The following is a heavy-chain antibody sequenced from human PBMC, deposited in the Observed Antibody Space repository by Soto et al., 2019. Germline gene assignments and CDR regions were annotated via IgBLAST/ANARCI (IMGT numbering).Heavy chain of an antibody. V-gene: IGHV1-18*01. CDR1: GYTFTSYG. CDR2: ISAYNGNT. J-gene: IGHJ6*02. D-gene: IGHD4-17*01. CDR3: ARDRGYGDYVPHYYYGMDV. Sequence: GPSVKVSCKASGYTFTSYGISCVRQAPGQGLEWMGWISAYNGNTNYAQKLQGRVTMTTDTSTSTAYMELRSLRSDDTAVYYCARDRGYGDYVPHYYYGMDVWGQGTTVTVSS.